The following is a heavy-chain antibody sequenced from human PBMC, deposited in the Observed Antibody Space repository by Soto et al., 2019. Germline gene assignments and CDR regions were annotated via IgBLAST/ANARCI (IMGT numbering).Heavy chain of an antibody. V-gene: IGHV4-4*02. CDR1: GDSVSSSNW. J-gene: IGHJ4*02. CDR3: ARSVGATSLDY. Sequence: QVQLEESGPGLVKPSGTLCISCAVSGDSVSSSNWWSWVRQPPGKGLEWIGEIYHSGSTNYNPSLKSRGTISVDKSKYQFSLKLTSVTAAVTAVYYCARSVGATSLDYWGQGTQVTVSS. CDR2: IYHSGST. D-gene: IGHD1-26*01.